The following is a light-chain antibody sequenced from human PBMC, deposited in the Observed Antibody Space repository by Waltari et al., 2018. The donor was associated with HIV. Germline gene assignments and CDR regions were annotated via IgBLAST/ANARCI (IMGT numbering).Light chain of an antibody. CDR1: ALPKQY. CDR3: QSADSTGSYPDV. CDR2: TDN. Sequence: SYELTQPPSVSVSPGQTARITCSGDALPKQYAYWYQQKPGQAPLLVIYTDNERPSGIPERFSGSSSGTTVTLTISGVHTEDEADYYCQSADSTGSYPDVFGTGTKVTVL. J-gene: IGLJ1*01. V-gene: IGLV3-25*03.